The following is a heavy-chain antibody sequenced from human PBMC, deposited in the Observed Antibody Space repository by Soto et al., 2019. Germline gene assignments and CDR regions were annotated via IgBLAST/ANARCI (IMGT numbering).Heavy chain of an antibody. J-gene: IGHJ5*02. CDR1: GYTFTSYA. D-gene: IGHD6-19*01. V-gene: IGHV1-3*01. CDR3: ARDSSGWYGGPQNWFDP. Sequence: ASVKVSCKASGYTFTSYAMHWVRQAPGQRLEWMGWINAGNGNTKYSQKFQGRVTITRDTSASTAYMELSSLRSEDTAVYYCARDSSGWYGGPQNWFDPWGQATLVTVSS. CDR2: INAGNGNT.